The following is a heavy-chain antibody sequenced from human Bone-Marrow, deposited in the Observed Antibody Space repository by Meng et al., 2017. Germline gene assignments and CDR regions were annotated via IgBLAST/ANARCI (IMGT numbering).Heavy chain of an antibody. CDR1: GYTFTSYA. J-gene: IGHJ4*02. CDR2: SNAGNGNT. V-gene: IGHV1-3*01. CDR3: AREMGVYCSGGRCYSGDYSFDY. D-gene: IGHD2-15*01. Sequence: ASVKVSCKASGYTFTSYAMHWVRQAPGQRLEGMGWSNAGNGNTKYSQKFQGRITITRDTSASTAYMELSSLRSDDTAVYYCAREMGVYCSGGRCYSGDYSFDYWGQGTLVTVSS.